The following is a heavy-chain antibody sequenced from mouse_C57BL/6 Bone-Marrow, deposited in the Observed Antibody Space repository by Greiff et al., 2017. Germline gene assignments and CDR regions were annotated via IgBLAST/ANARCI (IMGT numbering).Heavy chain of an antibody. CDR2: IYPGSGST. CDR1: GYTFTSYW. D-gene: IGHD2-9*01. J-gene: IGHJ1*03. V-gene: IGHV1-55*01. CDR3: ASPYYCYDWYFDV. Sequence: VQLQQPGAELVKPGASVKMSCKASGYTFTSYWITWVKQRPGQGLEWIGDIYPGSGSTNYNEKFKSKATLTVDTSSSTAYMQLSTLTSEDSAFYYCASPYYCYDWYFDVWGTGTPVTVSS.